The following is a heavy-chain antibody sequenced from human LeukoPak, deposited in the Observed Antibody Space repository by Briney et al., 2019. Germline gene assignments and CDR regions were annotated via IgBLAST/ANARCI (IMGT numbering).Heavy chain of an antibody. Sequence: GGSLRLSCAASGFIFSSYAMHWVRQAPGKGLEFVSAITNNGVNTYYANSMKGRFTISRDNSKNTLYLQMGSLRAEDMAVYYCAREKGREVPAPFGYYSGMDVGAQGPTVTVPS. V-gene: IGHV3-64*01. CDR1: GFIFSSYA. CDR3: AREKGREVPAPFGYYSGMDV. D-gene: IGHD1-26*01. J-gene: IGHJ6*02. CDR2: ITNNGVNT.